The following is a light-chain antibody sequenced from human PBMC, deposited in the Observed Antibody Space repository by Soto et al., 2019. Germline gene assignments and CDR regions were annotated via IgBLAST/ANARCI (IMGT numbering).Light chain of an antibody. CDR3: QQRFNSPPT. J-gene: IGKJ4*01. Sequence: EVVLTQSPASLSLSPGDRATLSCRADQSVSDYLAWYQQKPGQPPRLLFFDASSRASGVPHRFSAGGSGTDFTLIITILQPDDFAVYYCQQRFNSPPTFGGGAKVEI. V-gene: IGKV3-11*01. CDR2: DAS. CDR1: QSVSDY.